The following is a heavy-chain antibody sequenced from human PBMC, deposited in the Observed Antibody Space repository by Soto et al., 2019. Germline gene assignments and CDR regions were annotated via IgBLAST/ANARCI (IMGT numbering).Heavy chain of an antibody. V-gene: IGHV3-30-3*01. Sequence: QVQLVESGGGVVQPGRSLRLSCAASGFTFSSYAMHWVRQAPGKGLEWVAVISYDGSNKYYADSVKGRFTISRDNSKNTLYLQMNSLRAEDTAVYYCARDRTGIAAAGTRVSYYYYYYGMDVWGQGTTVTVSS. CDR1: GFTFSSYA. J-gene: IGHJ6*02. D-gene: IGHD6-13*01. CDR3: ARDRTGIAAAGTRVSYYYYYYGMDV. CDR2: ISYDGSNK.